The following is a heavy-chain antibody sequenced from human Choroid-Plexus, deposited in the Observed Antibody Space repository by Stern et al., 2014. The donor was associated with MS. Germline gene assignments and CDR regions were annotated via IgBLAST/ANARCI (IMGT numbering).Heavy chain of an antibody. CDR2: VSHDGSYK. CDR1: GFTFGSCA. CDR3: AKDRQYLTYFFDH. D-gene: IGHD2/OR15-2a*01. V-gene: IGHV3-30*18. J-gene: IGHJ5*02. Sequence: QVQLVESGGGVVQHGRPLRLSCVASGFTFGSCAMHWVRQAPGKGLEWVGGVSHDGSYKYYADSVKGRFTISRDNSQNTLYMQMSSLRPEDTAVYYCAKDRQYLTYFFDHWGQGSLVTVSS.